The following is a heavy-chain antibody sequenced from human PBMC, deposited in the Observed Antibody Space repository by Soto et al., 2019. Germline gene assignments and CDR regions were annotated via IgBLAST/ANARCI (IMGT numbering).Heavy chain of an antibody. D-gene: IGHD4-17*01. Sequence: PSETLSLTCTVSGGSISSSSYYWVLIRQPPGKGLEWIGSIYYSGSTYYNPSLKSRVTISVDTSKNQFSLKLSSVTAADTAVYYCARGDYGTFDYWGQGTLVTVSS. CDR2: IYYSGST. V-gene: IGHV4-39*01. CDR1: GGSISSSSYY. J-gene: IGHJ4*02. CDR3: ARGDYGTFDY.